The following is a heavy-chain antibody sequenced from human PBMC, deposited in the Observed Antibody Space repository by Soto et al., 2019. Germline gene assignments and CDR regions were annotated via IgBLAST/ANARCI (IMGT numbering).Heavy chain of an antibody. Sequence: GGSLRLSCAASGFTVGSNYMSWVRQAPGKGLEWVSVIYSGGSTYYADSVKGRFTISRDNSKNTLYLQMNSLRAEDTAVYYCARDRGSSWYYFDYWGQGTLVTVSS. V-gene: IGHV3-53*01. CDR3: ARDRGSSWYYFDY. CDR2: IYSGGST. CDR1: GFTVGSNY. J-gene: IGHJ4*02. D-gene: IGHD6-13*01.